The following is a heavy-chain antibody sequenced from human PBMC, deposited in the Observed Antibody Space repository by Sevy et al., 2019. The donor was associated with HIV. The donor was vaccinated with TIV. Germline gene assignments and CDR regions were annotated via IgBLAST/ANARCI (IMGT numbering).Heavy chain of an antibody. CDR1: GFTFTSYA. Sequence: GGSLRLSCAASGFTFTSYAMTWVRQAPGKGLEWVSGISGSGASTYYADSVKGRFTISRDNSKNTLYMQMNSLRAEDTAVYYCAKASYGTTYYFHYWGQGTLVTVSS. CDR3: AKASYGTTYYFHY. CDR2: ISGSGAST. J-gene: IGHJ4*02. V-gene: IGHV3-23*01. D-gene: IGHD4-17*01.